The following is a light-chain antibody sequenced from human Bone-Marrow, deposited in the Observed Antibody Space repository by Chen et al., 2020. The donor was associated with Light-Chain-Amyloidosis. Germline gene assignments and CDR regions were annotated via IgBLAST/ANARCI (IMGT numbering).Light chain of an antibody. CDR2: WAS. CDR1: RSVLFSGNNKNY. V-gene: IGKV4-1*01. CDR3: KQYYSTPPVYT. Sequence: DFVLTQSPDSLAVSLGERATINCKSSRSVLFSGNNKNYLAWYQQKPGQPTKLLIYWASTRESGVPDRFSGSGSGTDFTLTISSLQAEDVAIYYCKQYYSTPPVYTFGQGTKLEIK. J-gene: IGKJ2*01.